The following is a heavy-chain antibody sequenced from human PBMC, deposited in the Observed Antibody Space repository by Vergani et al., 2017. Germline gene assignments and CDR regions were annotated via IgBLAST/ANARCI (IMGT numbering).Heavy chain of an antibody. D-gene: IGHD3-10*01. CDR3: AREQMGVTMVRGVISLIGGAPAGMDV. Sequence: EVQLMESGGGLVQPGGSLRLSCAASGFTFSSYWMHWVRQAPGKGLVWVSRINSDGSSTSYADSVKGRFTISRDNAKNTLYLQMNSLRAEDTAVYYCAREQMGVTMVRGVISLIGGAPAGMDVWGQGTTVTVSS. CDR1: GFTFSSYW. CDR2: INSDGSST. V-gene: IGHV3-74*01. J-gene: IGHJ6*02.